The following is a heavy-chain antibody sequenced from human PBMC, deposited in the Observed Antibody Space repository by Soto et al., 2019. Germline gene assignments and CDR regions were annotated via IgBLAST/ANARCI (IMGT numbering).Heavy chain of an antibody. Sequence: QVQLQESGPGLVKPSETLSLTCTVSGSSVKSGSYYWSWIRQPPGKGLEWIGYVYYTGRTNYNPSLKSRVTISVDTSKSQFSLMLTSVTVADTAVYYCARDFDYFDYWGQGTLVTVSS. CDR1: GSSVKSGSYY. V-gene: IGHV4-61*01. CDR3: ARDFDYFDY. CDR2: VYYTGRT. J-gene: IGHJ4*02. D-gene: IGHD3-3*01.